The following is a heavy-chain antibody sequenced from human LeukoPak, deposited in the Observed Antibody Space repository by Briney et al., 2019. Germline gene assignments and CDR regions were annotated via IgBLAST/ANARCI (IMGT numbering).Heavy chain of an antibody. CDR2: INTSGGST. D-gene: IGHD6-19*01. V-gene: IGHV1-46*01. CDR1: GYTFTSYY. J-gene: IGHJ6*02. Sequence: ASVKVSCKASGYTFTSYYMHWVRQAPGQGLEWMGIINTSGGSTSYAQKFQGRVTMTRDTSTSTVYMELSSLRSEDTAVYYCARPLPGIAVAGTNYYYGMDVWGQGTTVTVSS. CDR3: ARPLPGIAVAGTNYYYGMDV.